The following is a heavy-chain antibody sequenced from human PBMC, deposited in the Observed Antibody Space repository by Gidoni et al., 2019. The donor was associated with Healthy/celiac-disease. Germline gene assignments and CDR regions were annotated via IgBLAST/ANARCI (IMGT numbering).Heavy chain of an antibody. J-gene: IGHJ4*02. Sequence: RQPPGKGLEWIGSIYHSGSTYYNPSLKSRVTISVDTSKNQFSLKLSSVTAADTAVYYCARLKWLRSTAQFDYWGQGTLVTVSS. CDR3: ARLKWLRSTAQFDY. CDR2: IYHSGST. V-gene: IGHV4-38-2*01. D-gene: IGHD5-12*01.